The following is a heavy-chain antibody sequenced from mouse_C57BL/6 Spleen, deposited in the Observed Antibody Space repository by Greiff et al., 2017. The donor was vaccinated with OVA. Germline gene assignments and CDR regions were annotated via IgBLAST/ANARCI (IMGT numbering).Heavy chain of an antibody. CDR1: GFTFSDYY. J-gene: IGHJ1*03. D-gene: IGHD1-1*01. CDR2: INYDGSST. CDR3: ARAPDVSIYAWYFDF. Sequence: EVMLVESEGGLVQPGSSMKLSCTASGFTFSDYYMAWVRQVPEKGLEWVANINYDGSSTYYMDSLKSRFIFSIDNATNIVYLQMSSLKSEDTATYYCARAPDVSIYAWYFDFWGTGTTVTVSS. V-gene: IGHV5-16*01.